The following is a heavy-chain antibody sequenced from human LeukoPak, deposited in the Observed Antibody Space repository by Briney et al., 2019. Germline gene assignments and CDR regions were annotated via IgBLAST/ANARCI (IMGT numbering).Heavy chain of an antibody. V-gene: IGHV3-30*02. D-gene: IGHD4-23*01. CDR3: AKDHGGNSGGEKPRHIDY. CDR2: IRYDGSNK. Sequence: GGSLRLFCAASGFTFSSYGMHWVRQAPGKGLEWVAFIRYDGSNKYYADSVKGRFTISRDNSKNTLYLQMNSLRAEDTAVYYCAKDHGGNSGGEKPRHIDYWGQGTLVTVSS. J-gene: IGHJ4*02. CDR1: GFTFSSYG.